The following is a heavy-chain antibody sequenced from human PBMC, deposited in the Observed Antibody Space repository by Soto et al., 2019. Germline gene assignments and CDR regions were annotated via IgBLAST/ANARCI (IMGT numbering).Heavy chain of an antibody. CDR3: ARGNHRWLQLWYLDL. J-gene: IGHJ2*01. CDR2: IIPIFGTA. D-gene: IGHD5-12*01. Sequence: QVQLVQSGAEVKKPGSSVTVSCKASGGTFSSYTISWVRQAPGQGLEWMGGIIPIFGTANYAQKFQGRVTITADESTSTAYMELSSLRSEDTAVYSCARGNHRWLQLWYLDLWGRGTLVTVAS. V-gene: IGHV1-69*12. CDR1: GGTFSSYT.